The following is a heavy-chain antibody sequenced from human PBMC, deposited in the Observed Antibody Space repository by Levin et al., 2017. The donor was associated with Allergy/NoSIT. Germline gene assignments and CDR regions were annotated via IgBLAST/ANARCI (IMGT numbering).Heavy chain of an antibody. CDR3: ARGGGFRFLEWLLSGVFDY. CDR1: GFTFSSYS. CDR2: ISSSSSYI. J-gene: IGHJ4*02. D-gene: IGHD3-3*01. V-gene: IGHV3-21*01. Sequence: GGSLRLSCAASGFTFSSYSMNWVRQAPGKGLEWVSSISSSSSYIYYADSVKGRFTISRDNAKNSLYLQMNSLRAEDTAVYYCARGGGFRFLEWLLSGVFDYWGQGTLVTVSS.